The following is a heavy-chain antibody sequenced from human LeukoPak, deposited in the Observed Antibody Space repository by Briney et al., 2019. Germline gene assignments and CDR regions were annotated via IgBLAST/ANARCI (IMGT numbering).Heavy chain of an antibody. CDR1: GFTFSSNG. D-gene: IGHD6-13*01. Sequence: GGSLRLSCAVSGFTFSSNGMQWVRRAPGKGLEWVAVIWYDGSNKYYADSVKGRFTISRDNSKNTLYLQMNSLRAEDTAVYYCARDRHQLANWFDPWGQGTLVTVSS. CDR3: ARDRHQLANWFDP. CDR2: IWYDGSNK. V-gene: IGHV3-33*01. J-gene: IGHJ5*02.